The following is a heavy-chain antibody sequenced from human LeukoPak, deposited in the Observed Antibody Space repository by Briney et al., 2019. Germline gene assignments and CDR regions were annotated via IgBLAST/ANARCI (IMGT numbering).Heavy chain of an antibody. J-gene: IGHJ4*02. Sequence: GRSLRLSCAASGFTFSSYGMHCVREAPGKGLEWVAVISYDGSNKYYVDSVKGRFPISRDNSKNTLKLQMNNRRAEDTAVYYCANGGTYYYDSSGSNWGFYYWGQGTLVTVSS. CDR2: ISYDGSNK. V-gene: IGHV3-30*18. CDR1: GFTFSSYG. CDR3: ANGGTYYYDSSGSNWGFYY. D-gene: IGHD3-22*01.